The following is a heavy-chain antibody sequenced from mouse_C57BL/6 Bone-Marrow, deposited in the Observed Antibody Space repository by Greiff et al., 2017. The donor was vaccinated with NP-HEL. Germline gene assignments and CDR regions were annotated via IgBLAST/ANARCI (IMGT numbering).Heavy chain of an antibody. D-gene: IGHD2-4*01. CDR2: IDPENGDT. J-gene: IGHJ2*01. CDR1: GFNIKDDY. Sequence: VQLKESGAELVRPGASVKLSCTASGFNIKDDYMHWVKQRPEPGLEWIGWIDPENGDTEYASKFQGKATITADTSSNTAYLQLSSLTSEDTAVYYCTTRGPYDYDLYYFDYWGQGTTLTVSS. V-gene: IGHV14-4*01. CDR3: TTRGPYDYDLYYFDY.